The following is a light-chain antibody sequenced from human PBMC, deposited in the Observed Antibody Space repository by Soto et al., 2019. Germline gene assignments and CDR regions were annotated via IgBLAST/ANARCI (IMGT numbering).Light chain of an antibody. CDR2: DAS. J-gene: IGKJ4*01. CDR3: KQYKSWPPLT. CDR1: QSVSNN. Sequence: EIVLTQSPATLSLSPGERATLSCRASQSVSNNYLAWYQQKPGQAPRLLIYDASTRATVGPARFSGSGSGTEFTLSTSSRQSDDFAIYYCKQYKSWPPLTFGGGTKVE. V-gene: IGKV3-15*01.